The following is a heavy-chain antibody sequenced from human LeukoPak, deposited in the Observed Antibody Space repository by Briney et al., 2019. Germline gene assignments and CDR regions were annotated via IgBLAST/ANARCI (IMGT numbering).Heavy chain of an antibody. CDR2: ISSDGTST. J-gene: IGHJ3*02. V-gene: IGHV3-74*01. CDR3: ASPGWSDALDM. D-gene: IGHD2-15*01. CDR1: GFTFRSYG. Sequence: GGSLRLSCAASGFTFRSYGMHWVRQAPGKGLVRVSRISSDGTSTTYADSVKGRLTISRDNAKNTLYLQLDSLRAEDTAIYYCASPGWSDALDMWGQGTRVTVSS.